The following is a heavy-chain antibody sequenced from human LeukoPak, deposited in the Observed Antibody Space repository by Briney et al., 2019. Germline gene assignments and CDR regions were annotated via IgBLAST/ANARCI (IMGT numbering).Heavy chain of an antibody. CDR3: ARVGIVVVPAAPGRFTSDYYYYYGMDV. CDR1: GYTFTGYY. J-gene: IGHJ6*02. V-gene: IGHV1-2*02. Sequence: GASVKVSCKASGYTFTGYYMHWVRQAPGQGLEWMGWINPNSGGTNYAQKFQGRVTMTRDTSISTAYMELSRLRSDDTAVYYCARVGIVVVPAAPGRFTSDYYYYYGMDVWRQGTTVTVSS. D-gene: IGHD2-2*01. CDR2: INPNSGGT.